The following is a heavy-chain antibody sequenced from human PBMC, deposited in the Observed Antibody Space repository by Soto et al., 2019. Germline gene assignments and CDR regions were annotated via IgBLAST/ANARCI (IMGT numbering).Heavy chain of an antibody. D-gene: IGHD6-13*01. CDR3: ARVPLWYSRSRTAFPNLSGMDV. V-gene: IGHV3-53*01. CDR1: GFTVSSND. CDR2: IYSGGST. Sequence: GGSLRLSGAASGFTVSSNDMSWVRQAPGKGLEWVSVIYSGGSTYYADSVKGRFTISRDNSKNTLYLQMNSLRAEDTAVYYCARVPLWYSRSRTAFPNLSGMDVWGHGTTVTV. J-gene: IGHJ6*01.